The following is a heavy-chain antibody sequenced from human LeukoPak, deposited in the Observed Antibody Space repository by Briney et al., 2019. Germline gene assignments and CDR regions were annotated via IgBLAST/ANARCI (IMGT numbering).Heavy chain of an antibody. J-gene: IGHJ4*02. CDR1: GFTFSSYA. V-gene: IGHV3-30-3*01. CDR2: ISYDGSNK. CDR3: ARAFPQWLVPDY. Sequence: GGSLRLSCAASGFTFSSYAMHWVRQAPGKGLEWVAVISYDGSNKYYADSVKGRFTISRDNSKNTLYLQMNSLRAEDTAVYYCARAFPQWLVPDYWGQGTLVTVSS. D-gene: IGHD6-19*01.